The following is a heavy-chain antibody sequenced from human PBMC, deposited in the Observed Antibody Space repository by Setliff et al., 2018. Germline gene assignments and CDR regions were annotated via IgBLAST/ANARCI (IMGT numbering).Heavy chain of an antibody. CDR1: GGSISSGDYY. CDR3: ARRRTALAFDI. V-gene: IGHV4-61*02. Sequence: SETLSLTCTVSGGSISSGDYYWSWIRQPAGKGLEWIGRIYTSGSTNYNPSLKSRVTMSVDTSKNQFSLKLSSVTAADTAVYYCARRRTALAFDIWGQGTMVTVSS. CDR2: IYTSGST. J-gene: IGHJ3*02. D-gene: IGHD5-18*01.